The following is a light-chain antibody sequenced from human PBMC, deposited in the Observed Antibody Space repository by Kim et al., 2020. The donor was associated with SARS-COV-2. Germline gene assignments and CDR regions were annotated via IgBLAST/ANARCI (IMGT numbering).Light chain of an antibody. CDR3: QVWDSRSDHFV. CDR1: NIGSKT. J-gene: IGLJ1*01. V-gene: IGLV3-21*04. CDR2: YNG. Sequence: SYELTQPPSVSVAPGKTATITCGGNNIGSKTVHWYQQKPGQAPLLVIYYNGDRPSGIPERFSGSNSGNTATLSISRVEAGDEADYYCQVWDSRSDHFVFGIGTKVTFL.